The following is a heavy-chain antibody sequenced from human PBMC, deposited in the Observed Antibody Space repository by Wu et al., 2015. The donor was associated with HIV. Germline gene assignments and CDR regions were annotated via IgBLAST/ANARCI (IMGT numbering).Heavy chain of an antibody. V-gene: IGHV1-46*01. D-gene: IGHD3-22*01. CDR1: GYTFANYY. CDR3: ARLQSLSGFYSNADY. Sequence: QVHLVQSGAEVKKPGASVKISCKASGYTFANYYLHWVRQAPGQGLEWVGIFNPTSGSATYTQRFQGRVTMTRDTAVSTAYMELNSLRSDDTAVYYCARLQSLSGFYSNADYWGQGTLVTVSS. CDR2: FNPTSGSA. J-gene: IGHJ4*02.